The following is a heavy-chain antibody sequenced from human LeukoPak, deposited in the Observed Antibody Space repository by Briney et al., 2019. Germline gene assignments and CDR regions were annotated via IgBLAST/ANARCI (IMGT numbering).Heavy chain of an antibody. Sequence: GGSLRLSCAASGFTFSSYSMNWVRQAPGKGLEWVSSISSSSSYIYYADSVKGRFTISRDNAKNSLYLQMNSLRAEDTAVYYCARRSSGYCSSTSCYAYHYYYGMDVWGKGTTVTVSS. J-gene: IGHJ6*04. D-gene: IGHD2-2*01. CDR1: GFTFSSYS. V-gene: IGHV3-21*04. CDR2: ISSSSSYI. CDR3: ARRSSGYCSSTSCYAYHYYYGMDV.